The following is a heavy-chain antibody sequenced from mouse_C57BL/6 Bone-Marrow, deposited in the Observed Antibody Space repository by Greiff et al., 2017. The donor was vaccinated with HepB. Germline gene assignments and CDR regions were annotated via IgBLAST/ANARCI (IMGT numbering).Heavy chain of an antibody. CDR2: ISSGSSTI. J-gene: IGHJ3*01. CDR3: ARGWLRRGTWFAY. Sequence: EVKVVESGGGLVKPGGSLKLSCAASGFTFSDYGMHWVRQAPEKGLEWVAYISSGSSTIYYADTVKGRFTISRDNAKNTLFLQMTSLRSEDTAMYYCARGWLRRGTWFAYWGQGTLVTVSA. CDR1: GFTFSDYG. V-gene: IGHV5-17*01. D-gene: IGHD2-2*01.